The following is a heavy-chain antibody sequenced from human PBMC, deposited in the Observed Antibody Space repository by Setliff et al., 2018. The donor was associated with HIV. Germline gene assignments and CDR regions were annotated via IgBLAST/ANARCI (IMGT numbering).Heavy chain of an antibody. Sequence: SETLSLTCSVSGGSISNHYWSWIRQPPGKGLGWIGYIFTSGSTNYNPSLKSRVSISLDTSKNQFSLKLSSVTAADTAMYYCARGRGSYWGQGTLVTVSS. D-gene: IGHD1-26*01. CDR2: IFTSGST. CDR1: GGSISNHY. V-gene: IGHV4-4*08. J-gene: IGHJ4*02. CDR3: ARGRGSY.